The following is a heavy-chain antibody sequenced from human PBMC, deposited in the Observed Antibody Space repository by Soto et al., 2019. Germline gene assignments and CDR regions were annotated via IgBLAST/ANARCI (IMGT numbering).Heavy chain of an antibody. V-gene: IGHV5-51*01. CDR3: ARQSTGVAAAYYYYVLAC. D-gene: IGHD2-15*01. J-gene: IGHJ6*02. CDR2: IYPGDSDT. Sequence: ESMKISCKASGYSFITYWIAWVRQMPGKGLEWMGIIYPGDSDTRYSPSFHGQVTISADKSINTAYLQWSSLKASDTAMYYCARQSTGVAAAYYYYVLACRGQGTKVTVSS. CDR1: GYSFITYW.